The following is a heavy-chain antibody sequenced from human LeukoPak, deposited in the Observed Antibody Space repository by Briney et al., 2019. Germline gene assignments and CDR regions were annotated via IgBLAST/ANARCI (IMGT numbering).Heavy chain of an antibody. Sequence: GGSLRLSCAASGFTFSNYEFNWVRQAPGKGLEWISYISSSGTTIYYADSVKGRFTISRDTAKSSLYLLMNSLRAEDTAVYYCARMAFPDFWGQGTLVTVSS. V-gene: IGHV3-48*03. CDR3: ARMAFPDF. J-gene: IGHJ4*02. D-gene: IGHD5-24*01. CDR1: GFTFSNYE. CDR2: ISSSGTTI.